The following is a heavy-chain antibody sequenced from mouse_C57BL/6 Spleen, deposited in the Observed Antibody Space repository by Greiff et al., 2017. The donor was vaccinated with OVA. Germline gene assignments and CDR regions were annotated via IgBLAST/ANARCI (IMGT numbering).Heavy chain of an antibody. CDR3: ASTCDYDRDYYAMDY. J-gene: IGHJ4*01. CDR2: INPGSGGT. Sequence: VKLQQSGAELVRPGTSVKVSCKASGYAFTNYLIEWVKQRPGQGLEWIGVINPGSGGTNYNEKFKGKATLTADKSSSTAYMQLSSLTSEVSAVYFCASTCDYDRDYYAMDYWGQGTSVTVSS. D-gene: IGHD2-4*01. V-gene: IGHV1-54*01. CDR1: GYAFTNYL.